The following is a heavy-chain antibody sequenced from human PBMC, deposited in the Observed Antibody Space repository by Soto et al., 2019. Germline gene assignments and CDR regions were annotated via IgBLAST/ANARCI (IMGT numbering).Heavy chain of an antibody. D-gene: IGHD3-3*01. J-gene: IGHJ4*02. V-gene: IGHV3-23*01. Sequence: GGSLRLSCAASGFTFSSYAMSWVRQAPGKGLEWVSAISGSGGSTYYADSVKGRFTISRDNSKNTLYLQMNSLRAEDTAVYYCAKGYDFWSGYLWDYWGQGTLVTVSS. CDR1: GFTFSSYA. CDR3: AKGYDFWSGYLWDY. CDR2: ISGSGGST.